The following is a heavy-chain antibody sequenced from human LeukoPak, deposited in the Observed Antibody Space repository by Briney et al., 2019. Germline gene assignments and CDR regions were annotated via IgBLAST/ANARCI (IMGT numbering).Heavy chain of an antibody. D-gene: IGHD3-10*01. CDR2: ISAYNGNT. V-gene: IGHV1-18*01. Sequence: ASVKVSCKASGYTFTSYGISWVRQAPRQGLEWMGWISAYNGNTNYAQKRQGRVTMTTDTSTSTDYMELRSLRSDDTAVYYCARDYEKYYGSGSYWFDPWGQGTLVTVSS. CDR3: ARDYEKYYGSGSYWFDP. J-gene: IGHJ5*02. CDR1: GYTFTSYG.